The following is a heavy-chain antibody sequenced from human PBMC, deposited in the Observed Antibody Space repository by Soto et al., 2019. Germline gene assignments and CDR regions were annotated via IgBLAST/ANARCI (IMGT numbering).Heavy chain of an antibody. CDR3: AGIPAAIGVGWFDP. CDR1: GGSISSSSYY. D-gene: IGHD2-2*02. J-gene: IGHJ5*02. CDR2: IYYSGST. V-gene: IGHV4-39*01. Sequence: QLQLQESGPGLVKPSETLSLTCTVSGGSISSSSYYWGWIRQPPGKGLEWIGSIYYSGSTYYNPSLKSRVTISVDTSKNQFSRKLSSVTAADTAVYDCAGIPAAIGVGWFDPWGQGTLVTVSS.